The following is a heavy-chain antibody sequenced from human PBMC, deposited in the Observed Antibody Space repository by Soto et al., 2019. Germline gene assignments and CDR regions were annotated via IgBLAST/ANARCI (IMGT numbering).Heavy chain of an antibody. D-gene: IGHD6-6*01. V-gene: IGHV3-23*01. CDR1: VFTFSIYS. J-gene: IGHJ4*02. CDR3: AKGSSPPPMGGGNYFIDY. Sequence: WGSLILSCAASVFTFSIYSMFWVRQAPGKGLEWVSAISGNAAGTYYADSVKGRFTISRDNSKNTLYLQTNRLRADDTAVYYCAKGSSPPPMGGGNYFIDYWGQGTMVTVSS. CDR2: ISGNAAGT.